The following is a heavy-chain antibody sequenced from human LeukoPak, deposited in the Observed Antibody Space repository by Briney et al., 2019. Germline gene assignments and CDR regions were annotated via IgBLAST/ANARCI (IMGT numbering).Heavy chain of an antibody. Sequence: GGSLRLSCAASGFTFSSYAMHWVRQAPGKGLEWVAVISYDGSNKYYADSVKGRFTISRDNAKNSLYLQMNSLRAEDTAVYYCARRWAYAFDIWGQGTKVTVSS. V-gene: IGHV3-30*04. D-gene: IGHD3-16*01. CDR2: ISYDGSNK. CDR1: GFTFSSYA. CDR3: ARRWAYAFDI. J-gene: IGHJ3*02.